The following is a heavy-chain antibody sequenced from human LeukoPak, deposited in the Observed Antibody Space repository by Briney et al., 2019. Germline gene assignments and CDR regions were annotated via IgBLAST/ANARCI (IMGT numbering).Heavy chain of an antibody. D-gene: IGHD6-13*01. Sequence: SETLSLTCTVSGGSISSGDYYWSWIRQPPGKGLEWIGYIYYSGSTYYHPSLKSRVTISVDTSKNQFSLKLSSVTAADTAVYYCASTEAASYYYGMDVWGKGTTVTVSS. CDR2: IYYSGST. CDR1: GGSISSGDYY. J-gene: IGHJ6*04. CDR3: ASTEAASYYYGMDV. V-gene: IGHV4-30-4*01.